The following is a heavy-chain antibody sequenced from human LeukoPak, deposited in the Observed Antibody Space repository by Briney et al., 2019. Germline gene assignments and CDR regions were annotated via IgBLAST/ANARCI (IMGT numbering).Heavy chain of an antibody. CDR1: GFTFSSYW. D-gene: IGHD6-19*01. V-gene: IGHV3-74*01. CDR3: ARDLGLSSGFPYYFDY. J-gene: IGHJ4*02. Sequence: GGSLRLSCAASGFTFSSYWMHWVRQAPGKGLVWVSRINSDGSSTGYADSVKGRFTISRDNAKNTLYLQMNSLRAEDTAVYYCARDLGLSSGFPYYFDYWGQGTLVTVSS. CDR2: INSDGSST.